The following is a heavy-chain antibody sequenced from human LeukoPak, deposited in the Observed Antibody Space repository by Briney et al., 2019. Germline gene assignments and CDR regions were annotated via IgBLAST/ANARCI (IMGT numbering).Heavy chain of an antibody. J-gene: IGHJ6*02. V-gene: IGHV3-9*01. CDR3: GKDLKPGGLDV. CDR2: IMWNSATI. D-gene: IGHD7-27*01. CDR1: GFTFDEHA. Sequence: PGGSLRLSCAGSGFTFDEHAMHWVRQAAGKGLEWVSGIMWNSATIGYADSVKGRFTVSRDNAKNSLYLQMDSLRTEDTALYYCGKDLKPGGLDVWGQGTTVTVSS.